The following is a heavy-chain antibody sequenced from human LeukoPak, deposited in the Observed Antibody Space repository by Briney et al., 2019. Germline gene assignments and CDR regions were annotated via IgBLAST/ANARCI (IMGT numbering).Heavy chain of an antibody. CDR3: ARDWYYYDSSGYYYVDWFDP. CDR2: INPNSGGT. CDR1: GYTFTGYY. V-gene: IGHV1-2*06. Sequence: ASVKVSCKASGYTFTGYYMHWVRQAPGQGLEWMGRINPNSGGTNYAQKFQGRVTMTRDTSISTAYMELSRLRSVDTAVYYCARDWYYYDSSGYYYVDWFDPWGQGTLVTVSS. D-gene: IGHD3-22*01. J-gene: IGHJ5*02.